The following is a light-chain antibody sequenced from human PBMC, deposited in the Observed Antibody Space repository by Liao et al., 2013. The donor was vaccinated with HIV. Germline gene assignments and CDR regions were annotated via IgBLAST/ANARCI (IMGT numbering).Light chain of an antibody. Sequence: SYELTQPPSVSVSPGQTASITCSGDKLGDKYACWSQQKPGQSPVLVIYQDNKRPSGIPERFSGSNSGNTATLTISGTQAMDEADYYCQAWDSSTARFGGGTKLTVL. CDR1: KLGDKY. CDR3: QAWDSSTAR. J-gene: IGLJ2*01. CDR2: QDN. V-gene: IGLV3-1*01.